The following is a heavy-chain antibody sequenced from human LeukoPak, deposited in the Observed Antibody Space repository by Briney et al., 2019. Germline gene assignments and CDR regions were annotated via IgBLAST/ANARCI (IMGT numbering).Heavy chain of an antibody. CDR2: IYYSGST. Sequence: SETLSLTCTVSGGSISSYYWSWIRQPPGKGLEWIGYIYYSGSTNYNPPLKSRVTISVDTSKNQFSLKLSSVTAADTAVYYCARGESRYFDWLIQPYYYYYGMDVWGQGTTVTASS. CDR3: ARGESRYFDWLIQPYYYYYGMDV. CDR1: GGSISSYY. D-gene: IGHD3-9*01. J-gene: IGHJ6*02. V-gene: IGHV4-59*01.